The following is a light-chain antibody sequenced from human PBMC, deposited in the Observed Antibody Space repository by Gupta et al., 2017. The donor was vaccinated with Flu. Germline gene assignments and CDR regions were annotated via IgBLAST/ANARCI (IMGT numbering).Light chain of an antibody. CDR3: QQYGNSPPYT. J-gene: IGKJ2*01. CDR2: DAS. V-gene: IGKV3-20*01. Sequence: VLTQSPCTLSLSTGERATLSCRASQTVCSKYLAWYQQKPGKAPRPLIYDASNRATGIPDRFSGSGSGTDFPLPIGRLEPDDFALLYCQQYGNSPPYTFGQGTRLEI. CDR1: QTVCSKY.